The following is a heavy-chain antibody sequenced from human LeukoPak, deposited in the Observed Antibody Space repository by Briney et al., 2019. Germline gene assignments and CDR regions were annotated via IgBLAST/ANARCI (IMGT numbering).Heavy chain of an antibody. CDR1: GGTFSSYA. D-gene: IGHD3-3*01. J-gene: IGHJ6*02. CDR3: ARDYDFWSGQSEKYGMDV. Sequence: SVKVSCKASGGTFSSYAISWVRQAPGQGLEWMGGIIPIFGTANYAQKFQGRVTITADESTSTAYMELSSLRSEDTAVYYCARDYDFWSGQSEKYGMDVWGQGTTVTVSS. V-gene: IGHV1-69*13. CDR2: IIPIFGTA.